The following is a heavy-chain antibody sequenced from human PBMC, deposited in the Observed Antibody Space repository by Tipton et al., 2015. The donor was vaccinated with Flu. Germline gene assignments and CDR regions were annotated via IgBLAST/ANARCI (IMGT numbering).Heavy chain of an antibody. CDR2: IYSSGST. CDR1: GGSITSYY. D-gene: IGHD3-10*01. J-gene: IGHJ4*02. Sequence: TLSLTCRVSGGSITSYYWSWIRQPPGKGLEWIGYIYSSGSTTYNPSLKSRVSMSADTSMNQFSLRLNSMTAADTAIYYCARVLAGQFGEGYFFDYWGQGALVTVSS. V-gene: IGHV4-59*01. CDR3: ARVLAGQFGEGYFFDY.